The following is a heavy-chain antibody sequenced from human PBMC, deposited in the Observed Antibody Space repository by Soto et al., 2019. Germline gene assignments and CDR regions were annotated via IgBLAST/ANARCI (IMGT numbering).Heavy chain of an antibody. V-gene: IGHV5-51*01. CDR2: IYPGDSDT. D-gene: IGHD6-19*01. CDR1: GYSFTSYW. CDR3: ARQLSSHIGWTPYYYYYYMDV. Sequence: GESLKISCKGSGYSFTSYWIGWVRQMPGKGLEWMGIIYPGDSDTRYSPSFQGQVTISADKSISTAYLQWSSLKASDTAMYYCARQLSSHIGWTPYYYYYYMDVWGKGTTVTVSS. J-gene: IGHJ6*03.